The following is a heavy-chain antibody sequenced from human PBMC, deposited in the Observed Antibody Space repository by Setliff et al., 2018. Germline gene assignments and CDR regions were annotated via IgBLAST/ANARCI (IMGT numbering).Heavy chain of an antibody. CDR3: AGDRGSNNSPEDFDY. CDR1: RGSINSHY. D-gene: IGHD1-1*01. V-gene: IGHV4-4*07. Sequence: PSETLSLTCTVSRGSINSHYWSWIRQPAGKGLEWIGRIFGSGSTNYNPSLKSRVTMSIDTSKNQFFLKVRSVTAADTAVYYCAGDRGSNNSPEDFDYWGLGTLVTVSS. J-gene: IGHJ4*02. CDR2: IFGSGST.